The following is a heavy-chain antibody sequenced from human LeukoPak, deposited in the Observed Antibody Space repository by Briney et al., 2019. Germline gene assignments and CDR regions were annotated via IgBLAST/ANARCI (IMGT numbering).Heavy chain of an antibody. CDR2: TSGYSGNT. V-gene: IGHV1-18*01. CDR1: GYTFTTYG. Sequence: ASVTVSCKASGYTFTTYGISWVRQAPGQGLEWVGWTSGYSGNTNYAQNVQGRVNMTTDTSTSTAYMELRSLTSDDTAVYYCARSTFCADDCPNWFDPWGQGTLVTVSS. J-gene: IGHJ5*02. D-gene: IGHD2-21*02. CDR3: ARSTFCADDCPNWFDP.